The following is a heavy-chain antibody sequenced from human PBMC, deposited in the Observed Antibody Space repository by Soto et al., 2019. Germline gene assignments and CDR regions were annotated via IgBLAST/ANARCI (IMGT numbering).Heavy chain of an antibody. V-gene: IGHV1-18*01. CDR2: ISAYDGNA. CDR3: ARAPTQGYSYGYGYYFDY. D-gene: IGHD5-18*01. CDR1: GYTFTSYG. Sequence: ASVKVSCKASGYTFTSYGISWVRQAPGQGLEWMGWISAYDGNANYAQKLQGRVTMTTDTSTSTAYMELRSLRSDDTAVYYCARAPTQGYSYGYGYYFDYWGQGTLVTVSS. J-gene: IGHJ4*02.